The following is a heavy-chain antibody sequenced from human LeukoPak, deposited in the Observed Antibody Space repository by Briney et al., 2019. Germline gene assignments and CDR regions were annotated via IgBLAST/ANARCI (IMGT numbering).Heavy chain of an antibody. Sequence: WETLSLTCTVSGDSISGFYWGWIRQPPGKGLEWIGYIYYSGSTNYNPSLKSRVTISVDTSKNQFSLKLSSVTAADTAVYYCARGGGIAVAGLYYWGQGTLVTVSS. D-gene: IGHD6-19*01. CDR2: IYYSGST. CDR1: GDSISGFY. V-gene: IGHV4-59*01. J-gene: IGHJ4*02. CDR3: ARGGGIAVAGLYY.